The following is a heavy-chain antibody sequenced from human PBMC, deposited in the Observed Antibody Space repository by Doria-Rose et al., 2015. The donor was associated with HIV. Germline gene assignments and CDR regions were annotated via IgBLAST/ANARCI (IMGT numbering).Heavy chain of an antibody. D-gene: IGHD6-13*01. V-gene: IGHV2-26*01. CDR1: GVSLSSPGMG. Sequence: TLKESGPVLVKPTETLTLTCTVSGVSLSSPGMGVSWIRQPPGKALEWLANIFSDDERSYKTSLKSRLNIARCTAKSQVVLTMTDMDPVDTATYYCARIKSSRWYHKYYFDFWGQGTLVIVSA. CDR2: IFSDDER. J-gene: IGHJ4*02. CDR3: ARIKSSRWYHKYYFDF.